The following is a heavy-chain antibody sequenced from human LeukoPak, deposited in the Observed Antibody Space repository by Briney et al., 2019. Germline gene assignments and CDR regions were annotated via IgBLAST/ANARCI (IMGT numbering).Heavy chain of an antibody. V-gene: IGHV1-69*13. CDR2: IIPIFGTA. D-gene: IGHD4-17*01. CDR1: GGTFSSYA. J-gene: IGHJ6*03. CDR3: ARVNPTVTTYLGYYYYYMDV. Sequence: ASVKVSCKASGGTFSSYAISWVRQAPGQGLEWMGGIIPIFGTANYAQKFQGRVTITADESTSTAYMELSSLRSEDTAVYYCARVNPTVTTYLGYYYYYMDVWGKGTTVTVSS.